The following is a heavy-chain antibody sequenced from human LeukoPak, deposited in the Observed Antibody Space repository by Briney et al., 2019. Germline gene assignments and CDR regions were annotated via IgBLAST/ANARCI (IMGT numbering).Heavy chain of an antibody. CDR3: AREGNPGGLFDY. CDR2: FNPTSGYT. D-gene: IGHD1-14*01. J-gene: IGHJ4*02. CDR1: GFTFTDYY. V-gene: IGHV3-11*06. Sequence: GGSLRLSCAASGFTFTDYYTSWSPQAPGKGLEWLSYFNPTSGYTPYADSVKGRFTISRDNAKNSLYLQMNSLRAEDTALYYCAREGNPGGLFDYWGQGTLVTVSS.